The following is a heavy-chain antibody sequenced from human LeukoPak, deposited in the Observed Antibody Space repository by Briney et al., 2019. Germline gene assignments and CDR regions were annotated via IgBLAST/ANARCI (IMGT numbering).Heavy chain of an antibody. D-gene: IGHD3-3*01. CDR2: IYYSGST. Sequence: SETLSLTCTVSGGSISSGDYYWSWIRQPPGKGLEWIGYIYYSGSTYYNPSLKSRVTISVDTSKNQFSLKLSSVTAADTAVYYCAITGDFWRGYRFDYWGQGTLVTVSS. V-gene: IGHV4-30-4*08. CDR3: AITGDFWRGYRFDY. CDR1: GGSISSGDYY. J-gene: IGHJ4*02.